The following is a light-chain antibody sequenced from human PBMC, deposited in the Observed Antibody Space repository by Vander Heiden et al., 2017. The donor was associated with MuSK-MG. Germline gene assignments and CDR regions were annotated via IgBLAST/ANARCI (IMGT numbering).Light chain of an antibody. CDR2: GAS. V-gene: IGKV3-15*01. J-gene: IGKJ1*01. Sequence: EILITQSPATLSVSPGERATLSCRASQSVSSNLAWYQQKPGQAPRLLIYGASTRATGIPARFSGSGSGTEFTLTISSLQSEDFAVYYCQQHNDWPPDTFGQGTKVEVK. CDR3: QQHNDWPPDT. CDR1: QSVSSN.